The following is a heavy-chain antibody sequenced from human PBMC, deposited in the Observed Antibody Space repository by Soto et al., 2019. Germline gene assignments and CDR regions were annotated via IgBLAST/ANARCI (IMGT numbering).Heavy chain of an antibody. CDR3: ARAGIEHGSDV. Sequence: SLRLSSGVSGFTSSDHDMDWVRHAPGKGPEWMWRTRNKGNSYTTRYAASMKGRFTISRDGSRNSLYLQMNSLKTDDSAEYYCARAGIEHGSDVWGRGPRFTASS. V-gene: IGHV3-72*01. CDR1: GFTSSDHD. J-gene: IGHJ6*04. D-gene: IGHD6-13*01. CDR2: TRNKGNSYTT.